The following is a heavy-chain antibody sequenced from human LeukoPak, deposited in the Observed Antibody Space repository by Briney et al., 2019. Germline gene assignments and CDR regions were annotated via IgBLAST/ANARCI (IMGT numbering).Heavy chain of an antibody. Sequence: SETLSLTCTVSGGSISSYYWSWIRQPAGKGLEWIGRIYTSGSTNYNPSLKSRVTMSVDTSTNQFSLKLSSVPAADTAVYYCAQDRQLSFDPWGQGTLVPVST. V-gene: IGHV4-4*07. CDR2: IYTSGST. CDR1: GGSISSYY. D-gene: IGHD4-4*01. CDR3: AQDRQLSFDP. J-gene: IGHJ5*02.